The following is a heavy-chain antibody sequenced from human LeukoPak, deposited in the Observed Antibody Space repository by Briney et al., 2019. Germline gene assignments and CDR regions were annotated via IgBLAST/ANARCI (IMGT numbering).Heavy chain of an antibody. CDR3: ARGRSNYYGMDV. J-gene: IGHJ6*02. D-gene: IGHD1-26*01. V-gene: IGHV4-59*01. CDR1: GGSISSYF. CDR2: IYYNGNT. Sequence: PSETLSLTCTVSGGSISSYFWSWIRQPPGKGLEWIGYIYYNGNTNYSPSLKSRVTMSVDTSKNLFSLKVSSVTAADTAVYYCARGRSNYYGMDVWGQGTTVTVSS.